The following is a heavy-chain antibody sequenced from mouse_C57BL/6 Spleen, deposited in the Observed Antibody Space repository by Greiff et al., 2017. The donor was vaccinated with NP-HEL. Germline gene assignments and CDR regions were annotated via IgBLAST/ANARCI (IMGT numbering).Heavy chain of an antibody. CDR2: ISSGSSTI. CDR3: ARPGDSSGYGYAMDY. Sequence: EVMLVESGGGLVKPGGSLKLSCAASGFTFSDYGMHWVRQAPEKGLEWVAYISSGSSTIYYADTVKGRFTISRDNAKNTLYLQMTSLRSEDTAMYYCARPGDSSGYGYAMDYWGQGTSVTVSS. V-gene: IGHV5-17*01. CDR1: GFTFSDYG. D-gene: IGHD3-2*02. J-gene: IGHJ4*01.